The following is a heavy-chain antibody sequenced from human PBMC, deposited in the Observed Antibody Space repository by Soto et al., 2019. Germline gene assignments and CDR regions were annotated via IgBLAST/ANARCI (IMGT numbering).Heavy chain of an antibody. Sequence: QVQLVESGGGVVQPGRSLSLSCAASGFTFSSYAMHWVRQAPGNGLEWVAVISYDGSNKYYADSVKGRFTISRDNSKNTLYLQMNSLRAEDTAVYYCARSDSSSGWCFQHWGQGTLVTVSS. CDR1: GFTFSSYA. CDR3: ARSDSSSGWCFQH. V-gene: IGHV3-30-3*01. J-gene: IGHJ1*01. CDR2: ISYDGSNK. D-gene: IGHD6-19*01.